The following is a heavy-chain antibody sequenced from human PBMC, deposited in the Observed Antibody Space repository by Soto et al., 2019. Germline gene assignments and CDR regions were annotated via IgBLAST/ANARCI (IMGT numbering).Heavy chain of an antibody. CDR2: ILPIFGTT. CDR3: ARDTGALVSTGWFDL. CDR1: GDTFKRYA. D-gene: IGHD3-22*01. J-gene: IGHJ5*02. Sequence: QVRLVQSGAEVKNPGSSVKVSCKASGDTFKRYAISWVRQAPGQGLEWMGGILPIFGTTDYAQKFQARVTITANGSTSTVIMELSGLTSEITAVYFCARDTGALVSTGWFDLWVKGSLFTVSS. V-gene: IGHV1-69*01.